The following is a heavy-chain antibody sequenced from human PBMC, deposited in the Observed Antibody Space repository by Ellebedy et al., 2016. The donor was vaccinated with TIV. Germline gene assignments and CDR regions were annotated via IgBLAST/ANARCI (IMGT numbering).Heavy chain of an antibody. V-gene: IGHV3-33*01. CDR1: GFTLSSYG. CDR2: IWYDGSNK. Sequence: GESLKISCAASGFTLSSYGMHWVRQAPGKGLEWVAVIWYDGSNKYYADSVKGRFTISRDNSKNTLYLQMNSLRAEDTAVYYCARDLRVRGAKQGIGYWGQGTLVTVSS. D-gene: IGHD3-10*01. J-gene: IGHJ4*02. CDR3: ARDLRVRGAKQGIGY.